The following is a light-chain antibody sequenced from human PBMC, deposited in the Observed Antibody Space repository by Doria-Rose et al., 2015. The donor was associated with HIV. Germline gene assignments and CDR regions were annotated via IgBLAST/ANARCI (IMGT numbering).Light chain of an antibody. CDR2: AAS. CDR1: QTVSTY. CDR3: QQTYSSPPWT. V-gene: IGKV1-39*01. J-gene: IGKJ1*01. Sequence: SLSASIGDRVTITCLASQTVSTYLNWSQQEPGKAPKLLIYAASRLQSGVPSRFSGSGSGTDFTLTISGLQPGDFATYYCQQTYSSPPWTFGQGTKVEMK.